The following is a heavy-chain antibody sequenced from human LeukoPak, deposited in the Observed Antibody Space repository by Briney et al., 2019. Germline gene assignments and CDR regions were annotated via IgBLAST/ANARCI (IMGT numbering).Heavy chain of an antibody. Sequence: VSVKVSCKASGYTFTGYYMHWVRQAPGQGLEWMGWINPNSGGANYAQKFQGRVTMTRDTSISTAYMELSWLRSDDTAVYYCPNRNCTGGSCYGLDPWGQGTLVTVSS. CDR3: PNRNCTGGSCYGLDP. CDR2: INPNSGGA. V-gene: IGHV1-2*02. J-gene: IGHJ5*02. D-gene: IGHD2-15*01. CDR1: GYTFTGYY.